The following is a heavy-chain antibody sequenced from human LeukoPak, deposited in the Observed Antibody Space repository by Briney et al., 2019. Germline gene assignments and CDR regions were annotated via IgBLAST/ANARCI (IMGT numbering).Heavy chain of an antibody. CDR1: GYTFSSYV. D-gene: IGHD1-1*01. CDR3: ARDRGGTGDFDY. Sequence: ASVKVSCKASGYTFSSYVIHWLRRAPGQRLEWMGWINVGNGDTKYSQKFQGRVTIARDTSASTAYMGLSSLRSEDTAIYYCARDRGGTGDFDYWGQGTLVTVSS. V-gene: IGHV1-3*01. CDR2: INVGNGDT. J-gene: IGHJ4*02.